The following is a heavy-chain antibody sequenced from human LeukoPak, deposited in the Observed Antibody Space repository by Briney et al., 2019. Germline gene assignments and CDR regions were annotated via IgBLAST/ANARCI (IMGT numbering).Heavy chain of an antibody. V-gene: IGHV4-59*01. CDR1: GGSIGSYY. Sequence: PSETLSLTCTGSGGSIGSYYWSWIRQPPGKGLEWIGNIHYSGNTNYNPSLRSRLTMSLDTSKNQFSLELRSVPAADTAVYYCARDVWVDYWGQGTLVTVSS. CDR2: IHYSGNT. CDR3: ARDVWVDY. D-gene: IGHD1-26*01. J-gene: IGHJ4*02.